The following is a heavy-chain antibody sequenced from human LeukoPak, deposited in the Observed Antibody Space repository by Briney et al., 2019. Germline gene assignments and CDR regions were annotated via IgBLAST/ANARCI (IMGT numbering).Heavy chain of an antibody. CDR2: IKEDGTEK. Sequence: KSGGSLRLSCAASGFTFSSYAMNWVRQAPGKGLEWVANIKEDGTEKYYVDSVKGRFTISRDNAKNSLYLQMNSLRAEDTAVYYCARDSGSCWGQGSLVTVSS. CDR3: ARDSGSC. J-gene: IGHJ4*02. CDR1: GFTFSSYA. D-gene: IGHD6-13*01. V-gene: IGHV3-7*01.